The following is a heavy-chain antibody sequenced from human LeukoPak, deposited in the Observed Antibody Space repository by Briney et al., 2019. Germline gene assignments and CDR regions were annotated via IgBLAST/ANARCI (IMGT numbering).Heavy chain of an antibody. CDR2: INPSGGST. Sequence: GASVKVSCKASGYTSTSYYMHWVRQAPGQGLEWMGIINPSGGSTSYAQKFQGRVTMTRDTSTSTVYMELSSLRSEDTAVYYCARVFRSGQFDYWGQGTLVTVSS. CDR3: ARVFRSGQFDY. D-gene: IGHD3-10*01. V-gene: IGHV1-46*01. J-gene: IGHJ4*02. CDR1: GYTSTSYY.